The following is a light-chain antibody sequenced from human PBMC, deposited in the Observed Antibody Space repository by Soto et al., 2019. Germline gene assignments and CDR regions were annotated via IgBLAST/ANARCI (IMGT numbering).Light chain of an antibody. CDR3: SSYAGSNNFVI. CDR2: EVS. CDR1: SSDVGGSNF. J-gene: IGLJ2*01. Sequence: QSALTQPPSASGSPGQSVTISCTGTSSDVGGSNFVSWYQQHPGKAPKLMIYEVSKRPSGVPDRFSGSKSANTASLTVSGLQAEDEADYYCSSYAGSNNFVIFGGGTKLTVL. V-gene: IGLV2-8*01.